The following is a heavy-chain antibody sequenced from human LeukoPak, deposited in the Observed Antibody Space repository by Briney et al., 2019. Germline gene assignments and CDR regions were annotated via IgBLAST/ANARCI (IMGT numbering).Heavy chain of an antibody. Sequence: SEKVSCKASGGTFSSYAISWVRQAPGQGLEWMGGIIPIFGTANYAQNFQGRVTITADKSTSSAYMERSSLRSEDTAVYYCAKSRELSLYDFAYWGQGTLVTVPS. D-gene: IGHD3-16*01. CDR2: IIPIFGTA. CDR3: AKSRELSLYDFAY. CDR1: GGTFSSYA. J-gene: IGHJ4*02. V-gene: IGHV1-69*06.